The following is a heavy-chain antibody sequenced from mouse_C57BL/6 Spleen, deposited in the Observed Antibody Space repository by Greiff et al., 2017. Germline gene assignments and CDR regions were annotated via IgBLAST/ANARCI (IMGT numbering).Heavy chain of an antibody. CDR1: GYTFTSYD. D-gene: IGHD1-1*01. CDR2: IYPRDGST. V-gene: IGHV1-85*01. J-gene: IGHJ2*01. CDR3: ARKDYYGSSYYFDY. Sequence: LVESGPELVKPGASVKLSCKASGYTFTSYDINWVKQRPGQGLEWIGWIYPRDGSTKYNEKFKGKATLTVDTSSSTAYMELHSLTSEDSAVYFCARKDYYGSSYYFDYWGQGTTLTVSS.